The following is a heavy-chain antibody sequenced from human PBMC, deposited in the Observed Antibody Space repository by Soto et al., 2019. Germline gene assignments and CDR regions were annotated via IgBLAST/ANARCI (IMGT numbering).Heavy chain of an antibody. CDR3: VRGNPLNEY. V-gene: IGHV3-74*01. J-gene: IGHJ4*02. CDR2: MNGDGSIT. D-gene: IGHD1-1*01. CDR1: GFTFNIYW. Sequence: EVQLLESGGGLVQPGGSLRLSCVASGFTFNIYWMHWIRQVPGKGLIWVSRMNGDGSITTYADSVVGRFTISRDNSNKTLYLEMNNLRADDTALYYCVRGNPLNEYWGPGTLVTVSS.